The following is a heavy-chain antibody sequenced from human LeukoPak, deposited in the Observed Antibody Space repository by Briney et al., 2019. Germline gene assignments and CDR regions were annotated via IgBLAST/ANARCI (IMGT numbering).Heavy chain of an antibody. CDR3: AKNSYYYDSSGIDY. J-gene: IGHJ4*02. D-gene: IGHD3-22*01. CDR1: GFIFSRYT. Sequence: GGSLRLSCAASGFIFSRYTINWVRQAPGKGLEWVSSIWSDSAEIHYADSVKGRFTISRDNSKNTLYLQMNSLRAEDTAVYYCAKNSYYYDSSGIDYWGQGTLVTVSS. V-gene: IGHV3-23*01. CDR2: IWSDSAEI.